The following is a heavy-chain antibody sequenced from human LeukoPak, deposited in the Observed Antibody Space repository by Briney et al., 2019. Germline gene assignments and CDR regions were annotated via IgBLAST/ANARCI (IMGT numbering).Heavy chain of an antibody. V-gene: IGHV3-7*01. CDR2: INYDGSEK. CDR3: TRDQH. Sequence: GGSLRLSCAGSGFIFGTTSMSWVRQTPGKGLEWVASINYDGSEKYYVGSVEGRFTISRDSAKKSLFLQMNSLRAEDTAIYYCTRDQHRGQGTLVTVSS. CDR1: GFIFGTTS. J-gene: IGHJ1*01.